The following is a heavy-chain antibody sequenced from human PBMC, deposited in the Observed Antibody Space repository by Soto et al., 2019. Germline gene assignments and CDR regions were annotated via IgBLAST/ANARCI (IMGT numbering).Heavy chain of an antibody. J-gene: IGHJ4*02. CDR2: IYSGEGGNT. Sequence: PGGSLRLSCAASAVPASSNYMTWVRQAPGKGLEWVSIIYSGEGGNTYYADSVKGRFTISRDNSKNTLYLQMNSLRAEDTAVYYCTGKRYGDPVYWGQGALVTVSS. CDR3: TGKRYGDPVY. V-gene: IGHV3-66*01. CDR1: AVPASSNY. D-gene: IGHD4-17*01.